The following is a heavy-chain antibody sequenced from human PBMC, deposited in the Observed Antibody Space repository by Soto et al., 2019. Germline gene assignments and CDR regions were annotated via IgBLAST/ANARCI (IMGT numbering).Heavy chain of an antibody. Sequence: SVKVSCKASGGTFSSYAISWVRQAPGQGLEWMGGIIPIFGTANYAQKFQGRVTITADESTSTAYMELSSLRSEDTAVYYCARDGRVSSGWYGTGVNWFDPWGQGTLVTVSS. CDR1: GGTFSSYA. D-gene: IGHD6-19*01. V-gene: IGHV1-69*13. CDR3: ARDGRVSSGWYGTGVNWFDP. J-gene: IGHJ5*02. CDR2: IIPIFGTA.